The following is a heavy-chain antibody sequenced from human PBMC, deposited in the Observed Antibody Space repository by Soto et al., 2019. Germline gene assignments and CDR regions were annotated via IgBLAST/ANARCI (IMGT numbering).Heavy chain of an antibody. CDR2: ISYTGSA. D-gene: IGHD4-17*01. Sequence: ASETLSRTWTVSGGSINYSYWTGIRQPPGKGLERIGYISYTGSANYNASLKSRLTISVDTSKNQFSLKLSSVTAADTALYYCARVNYGDYYYGMDVWGQGTTVTVSS. CDR3: ARVNYGDYYYGMDV. J-gene: IGHJ6*02. CDR1: GGSINYSY. V-gene: IGHV4-59*01.